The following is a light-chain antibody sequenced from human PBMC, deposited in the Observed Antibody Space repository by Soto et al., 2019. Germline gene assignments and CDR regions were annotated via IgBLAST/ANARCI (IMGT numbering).Light chain of an antibody. CDR2: DVS. J-gene: IGLJ1*01. Sequence: QSVLTQPASVSVSPGRSIIISCTGTSSDVGGYNFVSWYQQHPGKAPKLLIYDVSDRPSGVSNRFSGSKSGNTASLTISGLQAEDEADYYCSSYTISSTYVFGTGTKVTVL. CDR3: SSYTISSTYV. V-gene: IGLV2-14*01. CDR1: SSDVGGYNF.